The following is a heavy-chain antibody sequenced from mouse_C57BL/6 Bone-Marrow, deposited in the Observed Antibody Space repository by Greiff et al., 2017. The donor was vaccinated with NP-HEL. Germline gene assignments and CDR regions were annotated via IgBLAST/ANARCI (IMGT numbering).Heavy chain of an antibody. D-gene: IGHD4-1*01. J-gene: IGHJ1*03. CDR2: IDPSDSYT. V-gene: IGHV1-59*01. CDR1: GYTFTSYW. Sequence: QVHVKQPGAELVRPGTSVKLSCKASGYTFTSYWMHWVKQRPGQGLEWIGVIDPSDSYTNYNQKFKGKATLTVDTSSSTAYMQLSSLTSEDSAVYYCATPTGTGSYWYFDVWGTGTTVTVSS. CDR3: ATPTGTGSYWYFDV.